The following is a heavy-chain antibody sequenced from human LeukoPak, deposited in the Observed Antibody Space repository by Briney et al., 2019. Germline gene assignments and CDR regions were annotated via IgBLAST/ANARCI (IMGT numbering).Heavy chain of an antibody. J-gene: IGHJ6*02. CDR3: AREKEEYCSGGSCYLSIFYYYYGMDV. CDR1: GFTFSSYW. D-gene: IGHD2-15*01. CDR2: INSDGSST. V-gene: IGHV3-74*01. Sequence: GGSLRLSCAASGFTFSSYWMHWVRQAPGKGLVWVSRINSDGSSTSYADSVKGRFTISRDNAKNTLYLQVNSLRAEDTAVYYCAREKEEYCSGGSCYLSIFYYYYGMDVWGQGTTVTVSS.